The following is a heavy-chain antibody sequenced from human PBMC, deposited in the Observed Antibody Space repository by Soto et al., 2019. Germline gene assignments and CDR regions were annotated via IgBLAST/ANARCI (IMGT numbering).Heavy chain of an antibody. CDR1: GGSISSDNYF. CDR3: EREVKSADAYDEFEI. Sequence: SETLSLTCTVSGGSISSDNYFWSWIRQHPGKGLEWIGYIDYIGRAYYNPSLKSRVTTSVDTSKNQFSLRLSSVTVPDTATYYCEREVKSADAYDEFEIWGQGTVVTVSS. J-gene: IGHJ3*02. D-gene: IGHD2-21*01. V-gene: IGHV4-31*03. CDR2: IDYIGRA.